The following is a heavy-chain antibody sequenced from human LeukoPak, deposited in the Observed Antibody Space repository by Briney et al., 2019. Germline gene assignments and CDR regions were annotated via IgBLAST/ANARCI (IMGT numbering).Heavy chain of an antibody. CDR2: IYYSGST. D-gene: IGHD1-26*01. CDR1: GGSISSGDYY. Sequence: SETLSLTCTVSGGSISSGDYYWSWIRQPPGTGLEWIGYIYYSGSTYYNPSLKSRVTISVDTSKNQFSLKLSSVTAADTAVYYCARGGELTFDYWGQGTLVTVSS. J-gene: IGHJ4*02. CDR3: ARGGELTFDY. V-gene: IGHV4-30-4*01.